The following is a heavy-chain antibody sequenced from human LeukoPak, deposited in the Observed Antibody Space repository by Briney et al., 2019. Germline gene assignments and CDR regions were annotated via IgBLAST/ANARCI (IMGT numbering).Heavy chain of an antibody. J-gene: IGHJ4*02. Sequence: SETLSLTCTVSGGSISSSSYYWGWIRQPPGKGLEWIGSIYHSGSTYYNPSLKSRVTISVDTSKNQFSLKLSSVTAADTAVYYCARGPAFRGMEGSEEDYFDYWGQGTLVTVSS. D-gene: IGHD3-16*01. CDR3: ARGPAFRGMEGSEEDYFDY. CDR2: IYHSGST. CDR1: GGSISSSSYY. V-gene: IGHV4-39*07.